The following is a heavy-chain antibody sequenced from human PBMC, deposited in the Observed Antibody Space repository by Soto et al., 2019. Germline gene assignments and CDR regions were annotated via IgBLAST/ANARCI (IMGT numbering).Heavy chain of an antibody. J-gene: IGHJ4*02. Sequence: QVQLVQSGAEEKKPGASVKVSCEASGYTFTGYAIHWVRQAPGQRLEGMGWINAGNGNTKYSQKFQGRVTITRDTSASTAYMELSSLRSEDTAVYYCARSAISPFGGLIGPFDYWGQGNLVIVSS. CDR3: ARSAISPFGGLIGPFDY. D-gene: IGHD3-16*02. V-gene: IGHV1-3*05. CDR1: GYTFTGYA. CDR2: INAGNGNT.